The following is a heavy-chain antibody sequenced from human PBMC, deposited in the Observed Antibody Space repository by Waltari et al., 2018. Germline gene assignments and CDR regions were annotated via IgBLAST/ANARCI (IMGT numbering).Heavy chain of an antibody. CDR2: INHSGRT. CDR1: GGSFSGSY. V-gene: IGHV4-34*01. Sequence: QVQLQQWGAGLLKPSETLSLTCAVYGGSFSGSYWSWIRQPPGQGLAWIGEINHSGRTNYNPSLKSRVTISVDTSKNQFSLKLSSVTAADTAVYYCARGRGWLRSTPSYYYYMDVWGKGTTVTVSS. J-gene: IGHJ6*03. D-gene: IGHD3-10*01. CDR3: ARGRGWLRSTPSYYYYMDV.